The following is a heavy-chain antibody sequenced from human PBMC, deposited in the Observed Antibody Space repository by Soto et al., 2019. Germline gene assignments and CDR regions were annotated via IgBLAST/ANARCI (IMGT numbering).Heavy chain of an antibody. CDR1: GGSISSYY. CDR2: IYYSGST. V-gene: IGHV4-59*08. J-gene: IGHJ4*02. D-gene: IGHD3-22*01. CDR3: ARHLRSYYDSSGYPPDY. Sequence: SETLSLTCTVSGGSISSYYWSWIRQPPGKGLEWIGYIYYSGSTNYNPSIKSRVTISVDTSKNQFSLKLSSVTAADTAVYYCARHLRSYYDSSGYPPDYWGQGTLVTVSS.